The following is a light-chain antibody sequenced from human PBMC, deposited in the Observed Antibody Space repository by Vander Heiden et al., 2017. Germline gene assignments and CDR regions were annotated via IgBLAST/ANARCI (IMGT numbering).Light chain of an antibody. V-gene: IGKV3-11*01. CDR2: DAS. CDR3: LQRNIWPLT. Sequence: EIVLTQSPATLSLSPGERATLSCRASQSVVRYLAWYQQRPGQAPRLLIYDASKSATGIPARFSGSGSGTDFTLTISSLQSEDSAVYYCLQRNIWPLTFGGGTRVEIK. J-gene: IGKJ4*01. CDR1: QSVVRY.